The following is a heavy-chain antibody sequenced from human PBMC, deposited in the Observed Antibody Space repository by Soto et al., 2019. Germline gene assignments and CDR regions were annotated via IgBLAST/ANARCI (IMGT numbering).Heavy chain of an antibody. Sequence: SETLSLTCAVSGYSISSGGYYWSWIRQHPGKGLEWIGYIYYSGSTYYNPSLKSRVTISVDTSKNQFSLKLSSVTAADTAVYYCASWGFGVLDAFDIWGQGTMVTVSS. CDR2: IYYSGST. V-gene: IGHV4-31*11. J-gene: IGHJ3*02. D-gene: IGHD3-16*01. CDR1: GYSISSGGYY. CDR3: ASWGFGVLDAFDI.